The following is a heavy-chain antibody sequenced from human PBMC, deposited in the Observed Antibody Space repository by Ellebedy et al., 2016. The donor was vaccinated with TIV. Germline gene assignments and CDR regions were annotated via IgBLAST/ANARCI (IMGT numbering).Heavy chain of an antibody. CDR2: INPDSGVT. CDR1: GYTFTAKY. CDR3: ARVRRGSSGMDV. Sequence: ASVKVSCKASGYTFTAKYVHWVRQAPGQGLEWMGWINPDSGVTNFAQKFQGRVTMTRDTSVNTAYMELSRLEFDDTAVYYCARVRRGSSGMDVWGQGTTVTVS. V-gene: IGHV1-2*02. J-gene: IGHJ6*02. D-gene: IGHD6-19*01.